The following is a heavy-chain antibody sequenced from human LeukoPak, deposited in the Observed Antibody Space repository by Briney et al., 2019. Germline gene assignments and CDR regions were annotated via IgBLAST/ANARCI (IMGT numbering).Heavy chain of an antibody. V-gene: IGHV1-2*02. D-gene: IGHD2-21*02. Sequence: ASVKVSFQASGYTFTDYYMHGVGQAPGQGLEWMGWINPNSGGTNYAQKFQGRVTMTRDTSISTAYMELSRLRSDDTAVYYCARGVCGGDCYCNYWGQGTLVTVSS. J-gene: IGHJ4*02. CDR2: INPNSGGT. CDR3: ARGVCGGDCYCNY. CDR1: GYTFTDYY.